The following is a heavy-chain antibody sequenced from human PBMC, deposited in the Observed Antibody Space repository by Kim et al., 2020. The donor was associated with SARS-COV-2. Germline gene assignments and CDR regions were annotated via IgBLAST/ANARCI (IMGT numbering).Heavy chain of an antibody. D-gene: IGHD1-26*01. CDR1: GFSFSDYY. J-gene: IGHJ4*02. V-gene: IGHV3-11*06. CDR2: VSASNIYI. Sequence: GGSLRLSCVASGFSFSDYYMSWIRQAPGEGLEWLSYVSASNIYIKYADSVKGRFTISRDNAKNSVSLQLESLRAEDTALYYCARTSGSDYGGYYFDHWGQGTLVSVFS. CDR3: ARTSGSDYGGYYFDH.